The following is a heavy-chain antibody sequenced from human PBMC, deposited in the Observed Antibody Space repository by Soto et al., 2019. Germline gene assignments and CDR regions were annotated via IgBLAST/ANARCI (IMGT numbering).Heavy chain of an antibody. Sequence: SETLSLTCAVSGGSISSGGYSWSWIRQPPGKGLEWIGYIYHSGSTYYNPSLKSRVTISVDRSKNQFSLKLSSVTAADTAVYYCARGRDGLPIAAAGTRWFDPWGQGTLVTVSS. CDR3: ARGRDGLPIAAAGTRWFDP. D-gene: IGHD6-13*01. CDR1: GGSISSGGYS. J-gene: IGHJ5*02. CDR2: IYHSGST. V-gene: IGHV4-30-2*01.